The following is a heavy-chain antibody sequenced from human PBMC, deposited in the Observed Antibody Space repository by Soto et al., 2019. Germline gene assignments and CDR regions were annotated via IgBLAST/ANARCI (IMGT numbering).Heavy chain of an antibody. Sequence: EVQLVESGGGLVKPGGSLRLTCAASGFTFSDYSMNWVRQAPGKGLEWVSSISSRSSHIYYAESVKGRFTISRDNAKTSLFLQMSSLRAEDTAVYYCASHLGVASPYFQHCGQGTLVTVSS. D-gene: IGHD6-19*01. V-gene: IGHV3-21*01. J-gene: IGHJ1*01. CDR3: ASHLGVASPYFQH. CDR2: ISSRSSHI. CDR1: GFTFSDYS.